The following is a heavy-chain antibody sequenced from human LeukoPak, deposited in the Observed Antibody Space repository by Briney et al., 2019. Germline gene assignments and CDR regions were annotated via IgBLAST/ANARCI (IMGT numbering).Heavy chain of an antibody. D-gene: IGHD3-10*01. CDR3: ARGGSGSYYPTNYFDY. CDR2: IYPGDSDT. Sequence: HGESLKISCKGSGYSFTSYWIGWVRQMPGKGLEWMGIIYPGDSDTRYSPSFQGQVTISADKSISTAYLQWSSLKASDTAMYYCARGGSGSYYPTNYFDYWGQGTLVTVSS. J-gene: IGHJ4*02. V-gene: IGHV5-51*01. CDR1: GYSFTSYW.